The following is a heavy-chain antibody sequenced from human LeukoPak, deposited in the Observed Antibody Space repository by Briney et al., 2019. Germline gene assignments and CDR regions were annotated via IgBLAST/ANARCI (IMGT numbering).Heavy chain of an antibody. J-gene: IGHJ6*03. D-gene: IGHD6-13*01. CDR3: ARQDAAAAGNPSFYYYYYMDV. CDR1: GGSFSGYY. V-gene: IGHV4-34*01. CDR2: INHSGST. Sequence: PSETLSLTCAVYGGSFSGYYWSWIRQPPGKGLEWIGEINHSGSTNYNPSLKSRVTISVDTSKNQFSLKLSSVTAADTAVYYCARQDAAAAGNPSFYYYYYMDVWGKGTTVTISS.